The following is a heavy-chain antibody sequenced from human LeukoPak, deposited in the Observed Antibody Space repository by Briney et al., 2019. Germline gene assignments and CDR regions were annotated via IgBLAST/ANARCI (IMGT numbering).Heavy chain of an antibody. V-gene: IGHV4-30-2*01. Sequence: SETLSLTCAVSGGSISSGGYSWSWIRQPPGKGLEWVGYIYHSGSTYYNPSLKSRVTISVDRSKNQFSLKLSSVTAADTAVYYCARGGDPLDYWGQGTLVTVSS. CDR2: IYHSGST. J-gene: IGHJ4*02. CDR3: ARGGDPLDY. CDR1: GGSISSGGYS. D-gene: IGHD2-21*02.